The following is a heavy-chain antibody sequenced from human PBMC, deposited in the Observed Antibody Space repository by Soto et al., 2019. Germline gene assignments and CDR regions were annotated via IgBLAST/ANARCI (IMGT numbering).Heavy chain of an antibody. V-gene: IGHV4-34*01. CDR3: ARGISGRFVLSPYYYYMDV. J-gene: IGHJ6*03. D-gene: IGHD3-3*01. CDR1: GGSFSGYY. CDR2: INHSGST. Sequence: SETLSLTCAVYGGSFSGYYWSWIRQPPGKGLEWIGEINHSGSTNYNPSLKSRVTISVDTSKNQFSLKLSSVTAADTAVYYCARGISGRFVLSPYYYYMDVWGKGTTVTVSS.